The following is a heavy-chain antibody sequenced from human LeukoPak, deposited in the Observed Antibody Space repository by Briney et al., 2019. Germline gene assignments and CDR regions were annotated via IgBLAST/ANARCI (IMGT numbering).Heavy chain of an antibody. CDR2: ISYDGSNK. D-gene: IGHD3-3*01. CDR1: GFTFISYA. J-gene: IGHJ4*02. Sequence: GRSLRLSCAASGFTFISYAMHWVRQAPGKGLEWVAVISYDGSNKYYADSVKGRFTISRDNSKNTLYLQMNSLRAEDTAVYYCARDPQYYDFWSGYYYNWGQGTLVTVSS. CDR3: ARDPQYYDFWSGYYYN. V-gene: IGHV3-30*01.